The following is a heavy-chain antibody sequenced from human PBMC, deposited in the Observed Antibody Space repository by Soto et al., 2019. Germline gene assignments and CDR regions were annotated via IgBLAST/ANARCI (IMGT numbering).Heavy chain of an antibody. J-gene: IGHJ4*02. CDR2: MNPNSGNT. CDR3: GGGSYFFDY. CDR1: GYTFTSYD. D-gene: IGHD1-26*01. Sequence: ASVKVSCKASGYTFTSYDINWVRQATGQGLEWMGWMNPNSGNTDYARKFQGRVTMTRNTSIGTAYMELSSLRSEDTAVYYCGGGSYFFDYWGQGTLVTVSS. V-gene: IGHV1-8*01.